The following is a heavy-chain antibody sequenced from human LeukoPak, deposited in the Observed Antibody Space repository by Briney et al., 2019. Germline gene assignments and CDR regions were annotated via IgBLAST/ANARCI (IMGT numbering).Heavy chain of an antibody. CDR1: GFSLNTGGVG. J-gene: IGHJ4*02. D-gene: IGHD3-16*01. CDR3: AHTPNGYTY. CDR2: IYWNDDK. Sequence: SGPTLVKPTQTLTLTCTFSGFSLNTGGVGVGWLRQPPGKALEWLALIYWNDDKRYSPSLESRPTITKDTSKNQVVLTLTNMDPVDTATYYCAHTPNGYTYWGQGTLVTVSS. V-gene: IGHV2-5*01.